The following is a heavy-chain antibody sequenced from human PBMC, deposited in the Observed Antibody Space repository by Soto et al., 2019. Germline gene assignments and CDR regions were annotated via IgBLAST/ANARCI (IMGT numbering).Heavy chain of an antibody. D-gene: IGHD3-10*01. CDR2: INPNSGGT. CDR3: ARERLALIGVSPNYYYYGMDV. CDR1: GYTFTGYY. Sequence: ASVKVSCKASGYTFTGYYMHWVRQAPGQGLEWMGWINPNSGGTNYAQKFQGWVTMTRDTSISTAYMELSRLRSDDTAVYYCARERLALIGVSPNYYYYGMDVWGQGTTVTVSS. V-gene: IGHV1-2*04. J-gene: IGHJ6*02.